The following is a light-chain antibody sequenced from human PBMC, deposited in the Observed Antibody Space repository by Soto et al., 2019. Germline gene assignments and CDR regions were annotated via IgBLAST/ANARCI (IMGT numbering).Light chain of an antibody. CDR3: QQRSNWPPST. CDR2: DAS. Sequence: EIVWTESPATLSLSPGERATLSCRASQSVSSYLAWYQQKPGQAPRLLIYDASNRATGIPARFSGSGSATAFTLTLSSLEPEDFAVYSCQQRSNWPPSTFGGGTKVDIK. V-gene: IGKV3-11*01. J-gene: IGKJ4*01. CDR1: QSVSSY.